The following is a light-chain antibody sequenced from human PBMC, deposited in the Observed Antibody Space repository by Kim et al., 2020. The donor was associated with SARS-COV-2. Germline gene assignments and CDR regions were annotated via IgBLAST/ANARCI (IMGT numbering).Light chain of an antibody. V-gene: IGKV1-9*01. J-gene: IGKJ5*01. CDR1: QGISSY. CDR3: QQVHSYPIT. Sequence: IQLTQSPSSLSASVGERVTITCRASQGISSYLAWYQQKPGKPPNLLIYGASTLESGVPSRFSGSGSGTEFTLTISSLQPEDFATYYCQQVHSYPITFGQGTRLEIK. CDR2: GAS.